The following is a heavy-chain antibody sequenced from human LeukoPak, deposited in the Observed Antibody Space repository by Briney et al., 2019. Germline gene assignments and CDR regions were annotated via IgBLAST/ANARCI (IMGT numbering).Heavy chain of an antibody. CDR1: GFTFSSYG. V-gene: IGHV3-33*01. CDR2: IWYDGSNK. J-gene: IGHJ6*02. CDR3: ARGGRTTWHGMDV. D-gene: IGHD4-17*01. Sequence: GGSLRLSCAASGFTFSSYGMHWVRQAPGKGLEWVAVIWYDGSNKNYADSVKGRFTISRDNSKNTLYLQMNSLRAEDTAVYYCARGGRTTWHGMDVWGQGTTVTVSS.